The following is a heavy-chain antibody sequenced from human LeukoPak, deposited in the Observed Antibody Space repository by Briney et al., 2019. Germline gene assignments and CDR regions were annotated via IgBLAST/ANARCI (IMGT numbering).Heavy chain of an antibody. Sequence: TGGSLRLSCAASGFTFSSYAMSWVRQAPGKGLEWVSAISGSGRSTYYADSVKGRFTISRDNSKNTLYLQMNSLRAEDTAVYYCAKGGITGTTLDYWGQGTLVTVSS. CDR1: GFTFSSYA. CDR3: AKGGITGTTLDY. V-gene: IGHV3-23*01. CDR2: ISGSGRST. J-gene: IGHJ4*02. D-gene: IGHD1-7*01.